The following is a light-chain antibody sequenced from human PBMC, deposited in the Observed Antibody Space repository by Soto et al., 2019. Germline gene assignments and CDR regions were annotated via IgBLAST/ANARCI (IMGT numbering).Light chain of an antibody. Sequence: EIVLTQSPGTLSLSPGERATLSCRASQRVSSSYLAWYQQRPGQAPSLLIYGASNRATGIPDRFSGSGSGTDFTLTISRLESEDIAVYYCQQYGSSPYTFGQGTKLEIK. CDR1: QRVSSSY. J-gene: IGKJ2*01. CDR3: QQYGSSPYT. V-gene: IGKV3-20*01. CDR2: GAS.